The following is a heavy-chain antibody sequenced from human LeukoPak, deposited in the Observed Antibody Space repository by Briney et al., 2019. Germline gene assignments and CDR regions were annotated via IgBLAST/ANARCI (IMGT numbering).Heavy chain of an antibody. D-gene: IGHD1-26*01. J-gene: IGHJ4*02. V-gene: IGHV1-2*02. Sequence: ASVKVSCKASGYTFTGYYMHWVRQAPGQGLEWMGWINPNSGGTNYAQKLQGRVTMTTDTSTSTAYMELRSLRSDDTAVYYCAREISYSGSLVDYWGQGTLVTVSS. CDR2: INPNSGGT. CDR3: AREISYSGSLVDY. CDR1: GYTFTGYY.